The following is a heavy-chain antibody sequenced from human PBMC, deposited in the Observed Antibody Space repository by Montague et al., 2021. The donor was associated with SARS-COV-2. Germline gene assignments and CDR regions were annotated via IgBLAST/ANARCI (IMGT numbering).Heavy chain of an antibody. V-gene: IGHV4-59*01. CDR2: IYYSGST. D-gene: IGHD3-22*01. J-gene: IGHJ6*02. Sequence: SETLSLTCTVSGGSISNYYWSWIRQPPGRGLERIGYIYYSGSTDYSPSLKSRVTISLDTSKNQCSLKVTSVTAADTAVYYCARGGGYYNYGLDVWGPGTTVTVSS. CDR1: GGSISNYY. CDR3: ARGGGYYNYGLDV.